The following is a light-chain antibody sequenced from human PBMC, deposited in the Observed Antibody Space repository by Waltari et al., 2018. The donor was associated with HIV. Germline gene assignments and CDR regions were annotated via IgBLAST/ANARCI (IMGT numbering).Light chain of an antibody. CDR1: KLGNKY. CDR3: QAWDSNTVV. J-gene: IGLJ2*01. V-gene: IGLV3-1*01. CDR2: QDK. Sequence: SYELTQPPSVSVSPGQTASITCSGDKLGNKYVCWYQQKPGQSPVLVIYQDKKRTSGIPERFSGSNSGSTATRTISGTQAMDEADYYCQAWDSNTVVFGGGTKLTGL.